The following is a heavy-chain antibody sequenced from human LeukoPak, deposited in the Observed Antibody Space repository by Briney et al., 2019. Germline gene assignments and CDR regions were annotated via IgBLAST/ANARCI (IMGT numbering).Heavy chain of an antibody. CDR1: GFIFADYA. J-gene: IGHJ4*02. Sequence: GGSLRLSCAASGFIFADYAMHWVRQAPGKGLEWVALISGYGSNTYYVDSVKGRFTISRDNNQNSLYLKMNSLRTEDTALYYCAKDISSSGEDFWGQGTLVTVSS. CDR3: AKDISSSGEDF. CDR2: ISGYGSNT. V-gene: IGHV3-43*02. D-gene: IGHD3-22*01.